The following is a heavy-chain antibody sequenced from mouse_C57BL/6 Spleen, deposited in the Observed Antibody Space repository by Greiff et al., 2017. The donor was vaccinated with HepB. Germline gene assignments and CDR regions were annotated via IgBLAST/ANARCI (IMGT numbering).Heavy chain of an antibody. J-gene: IGHJ4*01. D-gene: IGHD1-1*01. Sequence: QVQLQQPGAELVRPGTSVKLSCKASGYTFTSYWMHWVKQRPGQGLEWIGVIDPSDSYTNYNQKFKGKATLTVDTSSSTAYMQLSSLTSEDSAVYYCATTVPYYYAMDYWGQGTSVTVSS. V-gene: IGHV1-59*01. CDR2: IDPSDSYT. CDR3: ATTVPYYYAMDY. CDR1: GYTFTSYW.